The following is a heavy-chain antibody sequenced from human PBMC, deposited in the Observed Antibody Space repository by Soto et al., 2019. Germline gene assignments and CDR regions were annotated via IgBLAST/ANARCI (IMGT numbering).Heavy chain of an antibody. CDR2: ISTYNGQT. Sequence: QAQLVQSGAEVRKPGASVKVSFKTSGYTLINYGVSWVRQAPGQGLVWMGWISTYNGQTNVAQNFQGRVTLTSDASGGTVYMELMGLSAADTAMYYWVRKVVWGATLVWGVVGGDCDMWGQGTSVTVSS. CDR1: GYTLINYG. CDR3: VRKVVWGATLVWGVVGGDCDM. D-gene: IGHD3-16*01. J-gene: IGHJ3*01. V-gene: IGHV1-18*01.